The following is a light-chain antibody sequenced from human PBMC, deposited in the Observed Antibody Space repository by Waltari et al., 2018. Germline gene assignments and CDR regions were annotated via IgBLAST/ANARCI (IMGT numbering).Light chain of an antibody. CDR2: GAS. V-gene: IGKV3-20*01. J-gene: IGKJ1*01. CDR3: QHYVRLPVT. Sequence: EIVLTQSPGTLSLSPGERVTLSCRASQSVSRALAWYQQKPGQAPRLLIYGASSMATGIPDRFSGSGSETDFSLTISRLEPEDFAVYYCQHYVRLPVTFGKGTKVEIK. CDR1: QSVSRA.